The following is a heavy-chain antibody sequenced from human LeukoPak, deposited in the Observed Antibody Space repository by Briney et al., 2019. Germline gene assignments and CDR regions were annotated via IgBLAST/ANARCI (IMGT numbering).Heavy chain of an antibody. V-gene: IGHV3-53*01. D-gene: IGHD3-22*01. CDR1: GFTVTTNY. CDR2: IYSGGRT. Sequence: PPGCLRLSCAASGFTVTTNYMSCDRQAHRRGLEWVAVIYSGGRTYDADSVKGRFTICRDTSKNTLYLQMNSLRAEDTAVYYCARETYYYDSSGYGSAFDIWGQGTMVTVSS. J-gene: IGHJ3*02. CDR3: ARETYYYDSSGYGSAFDI.